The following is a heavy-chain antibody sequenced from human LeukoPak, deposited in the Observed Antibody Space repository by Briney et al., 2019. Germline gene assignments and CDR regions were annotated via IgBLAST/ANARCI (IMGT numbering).Heavy chain of an antibody. CDR3: ARPYCSGGSCYFYYYGMDV. CDR1: GFTFSSYW. V-gene: IGHV3-7*01. CDR2: IKQDGSEK. D-gene: IGHD2-15*01. Sequence: GGSLRLSCAASGFTFSSYWMSWVRQAPGKGLEWVANIKQDGSEKYYVDSVKGRFTISRDNAKNSLYLQMNSLRAEDTAVYYCARPYCSGGSCYFYYYGMDVWGQGTTVTVSS. J-gene: IGHJ6*02.